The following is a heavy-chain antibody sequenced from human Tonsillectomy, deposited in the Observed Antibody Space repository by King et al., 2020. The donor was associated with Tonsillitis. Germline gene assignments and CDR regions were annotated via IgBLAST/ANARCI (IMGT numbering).Heavy chain of an antibody. CDR3: AKDQRGIGAVEDAFDI. CDR2: IYSGGTST. J-gene: IGHJ3*02. D-gene: IGHD6-13*01. Sequence: VQLVESGGGLVQPGGSLRLSCAASGFTFSSYALSWVRQAPGKGLEWVSIIYSGGTSTYYADSVKGRFTISRDNSKNTLYLQMYSLRAEDTAVYYCAKDQRGIGAVEDAFDIWGQGTMVTVSS. CDR1: GFTFSSYA. V-gene: IGHV3-23*03.